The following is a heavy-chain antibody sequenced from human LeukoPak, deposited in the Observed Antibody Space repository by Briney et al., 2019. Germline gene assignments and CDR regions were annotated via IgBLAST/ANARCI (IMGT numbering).Heavy chain of an antibody. D-gene: IGHD6-13*01. Sequence: ASVKVSCKASGYTFTGYYMQWVRQAPGQGLEWMGWINPNSGGTNYAQKFQGRVTMTWDTSISTAYMELSRLRSDDTAVYYCARDQSYGTAGYGMDVWGQGTTVTVSS. CDR3: ARDQSYGTAGYGMDV. CDR1: GYTFTGYY. CDR2: INPNSGGT. V-gene: IGHV1-2*02. J-gene: IGHJ6*02.